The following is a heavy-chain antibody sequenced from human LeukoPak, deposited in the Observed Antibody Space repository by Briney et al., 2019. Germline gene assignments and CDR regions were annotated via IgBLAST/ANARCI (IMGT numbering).Heavy chain of an antibody. CDR1: GFTFSSYG. CDR2: ISYDGSNK. J-gene: IGHJ4*02. CDR3: AKAGEYYDSSGYPPDY. D-gene: IGHD3-22*01. V-gene: IGHV3-30*18. Sequence: PGGSLRLSCAVSGFTFSSYGMHWVRQAPGKGLEWVAVISYDGSNKYYADSVKGRFTISRDNSKNTLYLQMSSLRAEDTAVYYCAKAGEYYDSSGYPPDYWGQGTLVTVSS.